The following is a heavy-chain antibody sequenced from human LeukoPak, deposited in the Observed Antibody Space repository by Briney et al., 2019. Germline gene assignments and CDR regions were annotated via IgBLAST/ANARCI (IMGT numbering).Heavy chain of an antibody. CDR3: ARGDFSDYGNYVDAFDI. V-gene: IGHV3-7*01. D-gene: IGHD4-17*01. CDR1: GFTFNNYW. J-gene: IGHJ3*02. Sequence: GGSLRLSCAASGFTFNNYWMSWVRQAPGKGLEWAANIDQHGSQKFCVDSVKGRFTISRDNTKNSLYLQMNSLKAEDTAVYYCARGDFSDYGNYVDAFDIWGQGTMVTVSS. CDR2: IDQHGSQK.